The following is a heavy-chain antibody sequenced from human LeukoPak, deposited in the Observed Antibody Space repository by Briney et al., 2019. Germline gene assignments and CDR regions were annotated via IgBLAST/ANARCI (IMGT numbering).Heavy chain of an antibody. CDR1: GYTFTGYY. V-gene: IGHV1-2*02. CDR3: ARVSLYYYGSGSGSDY. Sequence: ASVKVSCKASGYTFTGYYMHWVRQAPGQGLEWMGWINPKSGGTNYAQKLQGRVTMTTDTSTSTAYMELRSLRSDDTAVYYCARVSLYYYGSGSGSDYWGQGTLVTVSS. D-gene: IGHD3-10*01. J-gene: IGHJ4*02. CDR2: INPKSGGT.